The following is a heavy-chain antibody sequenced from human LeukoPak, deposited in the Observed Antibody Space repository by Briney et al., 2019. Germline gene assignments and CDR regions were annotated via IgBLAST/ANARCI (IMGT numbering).Heavy chain of an antibody. D-gene: IGHD6-13*01. CDR2: TYYRSKWYN. CDR3: ARGVAAPNWFDP. CDR1: GDSVSSNSAA. J-gene: IGHJ5*02. Sequence: SQTLSLTCAISGDSVSSNSAAWNWIRQSPSRGLEWRGRTYYRSKWYNDYALSVKSRITINPDTSKNQFSLQLNSVTPEDTAVYYCARGVAAPNWFDPWGQGTLVTVSS. V-gene: IGHV6-1*01.